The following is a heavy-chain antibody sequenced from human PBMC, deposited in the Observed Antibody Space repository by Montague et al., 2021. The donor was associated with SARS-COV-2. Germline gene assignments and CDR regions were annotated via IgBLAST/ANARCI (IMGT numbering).Heavy chain of an antibody. CDR2: IYYSGST. CDR3: ARGLSRYSSGKTPFLHSEMDV. CDR1: GGSISSYY. V-gene: IGHV4-59*01. Sequence: SETLSLTCTVSGGSISSYYWSWIRQPPGKGLEWIGYIYYSGSTNYNPSLKSRVTISVDTSKNLFSLKLSSVTAADTAVYYCARGLSRYSSGKTPFLHSEMDVWGQGTTVTVSS. J-gene: IGHJ6*02. D-gene: IGHD6-19*01.